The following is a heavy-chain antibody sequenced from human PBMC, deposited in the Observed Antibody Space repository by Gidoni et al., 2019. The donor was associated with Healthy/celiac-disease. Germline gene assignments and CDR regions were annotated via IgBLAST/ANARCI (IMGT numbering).Heavy chain of an antibody. V-gene: IGHV4-38-2*02. Sequence: QVQLQESGPGLVKPSETLSLTCTVSGYSISSGYFWGWIRQPPGKGLEWIGSIYQSGSTYYNPSLKSRVTISVDTSKNQFSLKLSSVTAADTAVYYCARDLEGYCSGGSCYSFWYFDLWGRGTLVTVSS. CDR2: IYQSGST. CDR3: ARDLEGYCSGGSCYSFWYFDL. CDR1: GYSISSGYF. D-gene: IGHD2-15*01. J-gene: IGHJ2*01.